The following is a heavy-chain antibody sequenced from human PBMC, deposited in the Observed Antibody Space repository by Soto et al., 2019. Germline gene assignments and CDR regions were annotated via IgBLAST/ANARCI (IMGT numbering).Heavy chain of an antibody. D-gene: IGHD2-15*01. CDR2: INSDGSST. J-gene: IGHJ4*02. CDR1: GFTFSSYW. Sequence: EVQLVESGGGLVQPGESLRLSCAASGFTFSSYWMHWVRQAPGKGLVWVSRINSDGSSTSYAGSVKGRFTISIDNVKNTLYLQMNSLRVEDTAVYYCVRTSLVVAAATREDYWGQGTLVNVSS. V-gene: IGHV3-74*01. CDR3: VRTSLVVAAATREDY.